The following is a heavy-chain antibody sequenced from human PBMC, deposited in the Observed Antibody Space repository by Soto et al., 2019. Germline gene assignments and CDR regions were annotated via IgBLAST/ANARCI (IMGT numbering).Heavy chain of an antibody. J-gene: IGHJ4*02. CDR3: VKSIAARLEFDY. Sequence: GGSLRLSCAASGFTFSSYAMSWVRQAPGKGLEWVSAISGSGGSTYYADSVKGRFTISRDNSKNTLYLQMNSLRAEDTAVYYCVKSIAARLEFDYWGQGTLVTVSS. CDR2: ISGSGGST. CDR1: GFTFSSYA. D-gene: IGHD6-6*01. V-gene: IGHV3-23*01.